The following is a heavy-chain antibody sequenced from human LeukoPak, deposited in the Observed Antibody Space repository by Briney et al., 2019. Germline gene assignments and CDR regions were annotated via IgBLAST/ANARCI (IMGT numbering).Heavy chain of an antibody. CDR1: GGSIISSGSS. J-gene: IGHJ4*02. CDR2: IYHSGST. CDR3: ARGGAWFGELPLDY. D-gene: IGHD3-10*01. V-gene: IGHV4-30-2*01. Sequence: SETLSLTCAVSGGSIISSGSSWSWIRQPPGKGLEWIGYIYHSGSTYYNPSLKSRVTISVDRSKNQFSLRLTSVTAADTAVYYCARGGAWFGELPLDYWGQGTLVTVSS.